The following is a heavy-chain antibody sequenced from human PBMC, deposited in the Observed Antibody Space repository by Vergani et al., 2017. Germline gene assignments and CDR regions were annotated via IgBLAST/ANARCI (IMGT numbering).Heavy chain of an antibody. V-gene: IGHV3-23*01. Sequence: EVQLLESGGGLVQPGGSLRLSCAASGFTFSSYAMSWVRQAPGKGLEWVSAISGSGGSTYYADSVKGRFTISRDNSKNTLYLQMNSLRAEDTAVYYCAKVGYYDSSGYYLWLDYWGQGTLVTVSS. CDR1: GFTFSSYA. D-gene: IGHD3-22*01. CDR3: AKVGYYDSSGYYLWLDY. J-gene: IGHJ4*02. CDR2: ISGSGGST.